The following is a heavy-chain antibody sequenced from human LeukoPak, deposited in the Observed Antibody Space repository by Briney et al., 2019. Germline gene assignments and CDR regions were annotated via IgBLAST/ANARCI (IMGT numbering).Heavy chain of an antibody. CDR2: IYYSGST. CDR3: ARLKATVSIHAYFDS. CDR1: GGSISGYY. V-gene: IGHV4-59*01. Sequence: KTSETLSLTCTVSGGSISGYYWSWIRQPPGKGLEWIGYIYYSGSTNYNPSLKSRVSISSDTSKNQFSLELSSVTAADTAVYYCARLKATVSIHAYFDSWGQGTLVTVSS. D-gene: IGHD4-17*01. J-gene: IGHJ4*02.